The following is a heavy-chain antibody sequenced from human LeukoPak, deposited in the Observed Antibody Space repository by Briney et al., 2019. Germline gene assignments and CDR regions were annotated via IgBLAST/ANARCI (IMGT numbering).Heavy chain of an antibody. CDR2: INPNSGGT. J-gene: IGHJ5*02. CDR3: AKGRVVAGTKSLMYHWLDP. D-gene: IGHD6-19*01. Sequence: ASVKVSCKTSGYTFTGYYLHWVRQAPGQGLEWMGWINPNSGGTKYVQKFQGRVTMTRDTSINTVYVGLSRLSSDDTAVYYCAKGRVVAGTKSLMYHWLDPWGQGTLVTVSS. CDR1: GYTFTGYY. V-gene: IGHV1-2*02.